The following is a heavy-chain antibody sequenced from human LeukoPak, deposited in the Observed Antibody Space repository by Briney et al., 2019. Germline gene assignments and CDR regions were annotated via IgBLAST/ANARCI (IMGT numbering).Heavy chain of an antibody. V-gene: IGHV3-23*01. CDR2: ISGSGGST. Sequence: QPGTSLRLSCAASGFIVSSNYMSWVRQAPGKGLEWVSAISGSGGSTYYADSVKGRFTISRDNSKNTLYLQMNSLRAEDTAVYYCAKDRVRGYSDYWGQGTLVTVSS. CDR1: GFIVSSNY. D-gene: IGHD3-10*01. J-gene: IGHJ4*02. CDR3: AKDRVRGYSDY.